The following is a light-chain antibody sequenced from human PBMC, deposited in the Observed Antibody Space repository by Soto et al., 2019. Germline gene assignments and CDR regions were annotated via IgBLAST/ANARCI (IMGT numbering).Light chain of an antibody. CDR3: FSYEGRNTYV. V-gene: IGLV2-8*01. CDR2: EVS. CDR1: SSDVGGYNY. J-gene: IGLJ1*01. Sequence: QSVLTQPPSASGSPGQSVTISCTGTSSDVGGYNYVSWYQQHPGKAPKLMIYEVSQRPSGVRDSFSGSKSGNTASLTVSGLQAEAEANYYFFSYEGRNTYVLGNGTTVTV.